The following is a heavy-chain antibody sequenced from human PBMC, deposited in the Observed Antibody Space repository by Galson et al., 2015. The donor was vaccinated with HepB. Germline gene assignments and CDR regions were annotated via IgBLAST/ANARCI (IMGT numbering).Heavy chain of an antibody. V-gene: IGHV1-2*02. CDR1: GYTFTGYY. Sequence: SVKVSCKASGYTFTGYYMHWVRQAPGQGLEWMGWINPNSGGTNYAQKFQGRVTMTRDTSISTAYMELSRLRSDDTAVYYCARNVGEITESLVVPAALYYFDYWGQGTLVTVSS. D-gene: IGHD2-2*01. CDR2: INPNSGGT. CDR3: ARNVGEITESLVVPAALYYFDY. J-gene: IGHJ4*02.